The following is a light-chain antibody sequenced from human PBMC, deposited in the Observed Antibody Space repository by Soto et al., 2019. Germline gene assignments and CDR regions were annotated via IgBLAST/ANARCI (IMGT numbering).Light chain of an antibody. J-gene: IGLJ3*02. CDR2: DVS. Sequence: QSVLTQPRSVSGSPGQSVTISCTGTSSDVGGYNYVSWYQQHPGKAPKLMIYDVSKRPSGVPDRFSGSKSGNTASLTISGLQAEDEADHYCCSYAGSYTFGVFGGGTKVTVL. CDR1: SSDVGGYNY. V-gene: IGLV2-11*01. CDR3: CSYAGSYTFGV.